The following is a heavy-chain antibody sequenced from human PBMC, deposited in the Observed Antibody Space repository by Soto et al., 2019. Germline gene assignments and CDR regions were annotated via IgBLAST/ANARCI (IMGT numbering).Heavy chain of an antibody. CDR1: GFTFSKAW. J-gene: IGHJ4*02. CDR3: ATDHGDRLTIFGVVIPPYDY. D-gene: IGHD3-3*01. CDR2: IKSKVDGGTT. Sequence: EVQLVESGGGLVKPGGSLRLACAASGFTFSKAWMNWVRQAPGKGLEWVGRIKSKVDGGTTDYAASVKGRFTISRDDSKNTLYLQMDSLKTEDTAVYYCATDHGDRLTIFGVVIPPYDYWGQGTLVTVSS. V-gene: IGHV3-15*07.